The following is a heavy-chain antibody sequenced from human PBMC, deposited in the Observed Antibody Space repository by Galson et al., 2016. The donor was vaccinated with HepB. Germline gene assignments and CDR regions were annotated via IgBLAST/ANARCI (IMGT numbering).Heavy chain of an antibody. CDR2: SGSGGPT. V-gene: IGHV3-23*01. CDR1: GFTFSSYA. CDR3: AKSVLEYDILTGYYRRGADY. D-gene: IGHD3-9*01. J-gene: IGHJ4*02. Sequence: SLRLSCAASGFTFSSYAMSWVRQAPGKGLEWVSSSGSGGPTYYADSAKGRFTISRDNSKNTLFLQMHSLRAGDTAVYYCAKSVLEYDILTGYYRRGADYWGQGTLVTVSS.